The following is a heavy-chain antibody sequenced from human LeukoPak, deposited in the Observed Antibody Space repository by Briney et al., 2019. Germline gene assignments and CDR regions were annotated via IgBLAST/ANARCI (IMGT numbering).Heavy chain of an antibody. Sequence: GGSLRLSCAASGFTFSNAWMSWVRQAPGKGLEWVGCIKSKTDGGTTDYAAPVKGRFTISRDDSKNTLYLQMNSLKTEDTAVYYCTTDKVYAEDFDYWGQGTLVTVSS. V-gene: IGHV3-15*01. CDR1: GFTFSNAW. J-gene: IGHJ4*02. CDR2: IKSKTDGGTT. D-gene: IGHD3-16*01. CDR3: TTDKVYAEDFDY.